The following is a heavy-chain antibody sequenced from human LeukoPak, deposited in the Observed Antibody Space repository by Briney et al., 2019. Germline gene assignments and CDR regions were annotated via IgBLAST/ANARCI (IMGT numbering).Heavy chain of an antibody. V-gene: IGHV1-46*01. CDR3: ARGHKKSLIDYGTLDY. J-gene: IGHJ4*02. Sequence: ASVKVSCKASGYTFTKYYIHWVRQAPGQGLEWMGIINPSGGSTSYAQKFQGRVTMTRDTSTSTVYMELSSLRSEDTAVYYCARGHKKSLIDYGTLDYWGQGTLVTVSS. CDR2: INPSGGST. D-gene: IGHD4-17*01. CDR1: GYTFTKYY.